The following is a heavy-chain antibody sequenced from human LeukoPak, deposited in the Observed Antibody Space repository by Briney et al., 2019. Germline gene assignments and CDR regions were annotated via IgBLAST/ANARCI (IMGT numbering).Heavy chain of an antibody. D-gene: IGHD1-26*01. V-gene: IGHV1-69*13. CDR3: AKDYEPLVGVHRWGDWFDP. CDR2: IIPIFGTA. CDR1: GYTFTSYY. J-gene: IGHJ5*02. Sequence: GASVKVSCKASGYTFTSYYMHWVRQAPGQGLEWMGGIIPIFGTANYAQKFQGRVTITADESTSTAYMELNSLRAEDTAVYYCAKDYEPLVGVHRWGDWFDPWGQGTLVTVSS.